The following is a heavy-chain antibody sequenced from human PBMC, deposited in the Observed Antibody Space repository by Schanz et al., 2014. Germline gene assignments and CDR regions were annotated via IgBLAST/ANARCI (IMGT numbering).Heavy chain of an antibody. CDR1: GFTFSTYA. Sequence: EVKLLESGGHLVQPGGSLRLSCVASGFTFSTYAMSWVRQAPGKGPEWVSSLTGSGGGTYYADSVRGRFAISRDNSKNTLYLQMNGLRAEDTAVFYCARDGAELYYFDDWGQGTLVTVSS. CDR2: LTGSGGGT. CDR3: ARDGAELYYFDD. V-gene: IGHV3-23*01. J-gene: IGHJ4*02. D-gene: IGHD1-1*01.